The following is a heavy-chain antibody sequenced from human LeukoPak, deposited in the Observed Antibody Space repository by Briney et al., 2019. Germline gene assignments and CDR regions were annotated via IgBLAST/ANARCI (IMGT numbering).Heavy chain of an antibody. V-gene: IGHV4-34*01. J-gene: IGHJ4*02. CDR2: VSQSGDT. CDR1: GGSFSGYF. CDR3: ARGLGGPRLGY. D-gene: IGHD3-16*01. Sequence: SETLSLTCAVYGGSFSGYFCSWIRQSPGKDLEWIGEVSQSGDTYYNPSLTGRVTMSVDTSKNQFSLKVNSVTAADTAVYYCARGLGGPRLGYWGQGTLVTVSS.